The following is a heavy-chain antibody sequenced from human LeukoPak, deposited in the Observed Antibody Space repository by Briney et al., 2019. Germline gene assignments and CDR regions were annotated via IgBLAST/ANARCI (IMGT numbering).Heavy chain of an antibody. CDR3: ARVGESSGYDYFDY. Sequence: SETLSLTCAVYGGSFSGYYGSWIRQPPGKGLEWIGEINHSGSTNYNPSLKSRVTISVDTSKNQFSLKLSSVTAADTAVHYCARVGESSGYDYFDYWAQGTLVTVSS. CDR2: INHSGST. J-gene: IGHJ4*02. D-gene: IGHD5-12*01. CDR1: GGSFSGYY. V-gene: IGHV4-34*01.